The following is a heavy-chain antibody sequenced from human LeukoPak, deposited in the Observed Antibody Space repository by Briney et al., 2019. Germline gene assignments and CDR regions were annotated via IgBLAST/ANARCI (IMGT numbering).Heavy chain of an antibody. CDR3: ARGGYNWNYFDY. J-gene: IGHJ4*02. V-gene: IGHV3-30-3*01. Sequence: GRSLRLSCAASGFTFSSYAMHWVRQAPGKGLEWVAVISYDGSNKYYADSVKGRFTTSRDNSKNTLYLQMNSLRAEDTAVYYCARGGYNWNYFDYWGQGTLVTVSS. CDR2: ISYDGSNK. CDR1: GFTFSSYA. D-gene: IGHD1-20*01.